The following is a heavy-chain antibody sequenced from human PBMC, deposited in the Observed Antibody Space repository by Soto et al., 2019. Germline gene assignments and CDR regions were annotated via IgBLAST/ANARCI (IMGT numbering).Heavy chain of an antibody. CDR1: GYSFTSYW. V-gene: IGHV5-51*01. D-gene: IGHD5-18*01. CDR3: ARAPGMADFDY. CDR2: IYPGDPIT. J-gene: IGHJ4*02. Sequence: GESLKISCKGSGYSFTSYWIGWVRQMPGKGLEWMGIIYPGDPITTYSPSFQGLVTISADKSISTAYLQWSSLKASDTAMYYCARAPGMADFDYWGQGTLVTVYS.